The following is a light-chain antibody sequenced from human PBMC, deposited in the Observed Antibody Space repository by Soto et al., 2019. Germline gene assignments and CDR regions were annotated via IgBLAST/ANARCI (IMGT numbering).Light chain of an antibody. Sequence: DVVLTQTPLSSPVTLGQPASISCRSSQSLVHSDGGTYLSLLHQRPVQPPRLLIYQVSNRFSGVPDRFSGGGAGTDFTLKISRVEAEDVGVYYCTQSTHFPRTFGQGTKVEIK. CDR3: TQSTHFPRT. V-gene: IGKV2-24*01. CDR2: QVS. J-gene: IGKJ1*01. CDR1: QSLVHSDGGTY.